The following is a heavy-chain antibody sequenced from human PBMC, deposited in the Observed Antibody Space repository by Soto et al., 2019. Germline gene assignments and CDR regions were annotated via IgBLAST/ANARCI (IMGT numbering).Heavy chain of an antibody. J-gene: IGHJ6*02. CDR1: GYSFTSYW. CDR2: IDPSDSYT. Sequence: GESLKISCKGSGYSFTSYWISWVRQMPGKGLEWMGRIDPSDSYTNYSPSFQGHVTISADKSISTAYLQWSSLKASDTAMYYCARHTGYSSGWLYYYYYGMDVWGQGTTVTVSS. V-gene: IGHV5-10-1*01. D-gene: IGHD6-19*01. CDR3: ARHTGYSSGWLYYYYYGMDV.